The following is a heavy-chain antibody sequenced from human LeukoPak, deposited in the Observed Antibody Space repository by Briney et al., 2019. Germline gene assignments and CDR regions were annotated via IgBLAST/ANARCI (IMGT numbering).Heavy chain of an antibody. V-gene: IGHV1-18*01. Sequence: ASVKVSCKASGYTFTSYGISWVRQAPGQGLEWMGWISAYNGNTNYAQKLQGRVTMTTDTSTSTAYMELRSLRSDDTAVYYCARVDPSSGYYEGVWFDPWGQGTLVTVSS. J-gene: IGHJ5*02. CDR3: ARVDPSSGYYEGVWFDP. CDR2: ISAYNGNT. D-gene: IGHD3-22*01. CDR1: GYTFTSYG.